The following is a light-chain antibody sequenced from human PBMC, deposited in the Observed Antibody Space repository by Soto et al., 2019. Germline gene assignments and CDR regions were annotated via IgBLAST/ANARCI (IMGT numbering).Light chain of an antibody. CDR3: QQHINWPLT. CDR1: QTVSSS. Sequence: IVLPQSQATLSLSPGARATLSCMASQTVSSSLAWYQQKPGQAPRLLIYEASNRATGIPARFSGSGSGADFTLTISSLEPEDFALYYCQQHINWPLTFGGGTKVDNK. J-gene: IGKJ4*01. V-gene: IGKV3-11*01. CDR2: EAS.